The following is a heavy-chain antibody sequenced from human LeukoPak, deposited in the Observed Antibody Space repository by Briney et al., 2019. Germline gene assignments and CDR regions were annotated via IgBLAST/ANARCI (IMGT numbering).Heavy chain of an antibody. CDR1: GYTFTGYY. V-gene: IGHV1-2*02. CDR3: ARVAGLRFLEWLLYFDY. J-gene: IGHJ4*02. D-gene: IGHD3-3*01. CDR2: INPNSGGT. Sequence: ASVKVSCKASGYTFTGYYMHWVRQAPGQGLEWMGWINPNSGGTNYAQKFRGRVTMTRDTSISTAYMELSRLRSDDTAVYYCARVAGLRFLEWLLYFDYWGQGTLVTVSS.